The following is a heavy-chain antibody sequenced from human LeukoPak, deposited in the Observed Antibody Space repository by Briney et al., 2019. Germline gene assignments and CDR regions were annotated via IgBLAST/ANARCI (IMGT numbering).Heavy chain of an antibody. CDR3: ASQYSSGWYQFDN. D-gene: IGHD6-19*01. CDR2: ISSSSSYI. V-gene: IGHV3-21*01. Sequence: GGSLRLSCAASGFTFSSYSMNWVRQAPGKGLEWVSSISSSSSYIYYADSVKGRFTISRDNAKNSLYLQMNSLRAEDTAVYYCASQYSSGWYQFDNWGQGTLVTVSS. CDR1: GFTFSSYS. J-gene: IGHJ4*02.